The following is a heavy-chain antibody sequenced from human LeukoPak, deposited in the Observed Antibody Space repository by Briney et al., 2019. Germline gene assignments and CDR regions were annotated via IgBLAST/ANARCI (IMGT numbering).Heavy chain of an antibody. J-gene: IGHJ6*02. Sequence: PGGSLRLSCAASGFTFSNAWMSWVRQAPGKGLEWVGRIKSKTDGGTTVYAAPVKGRFTISRDDSKNTLYLQMNSLKTEDTAVYYCTTDSSKLPYYYYGMDVWGQGTTVTVSS. CDR3: TTDSSKLPYYYYGMDV. CDR2: IKSKTDGGTT. V-gene: IGHV3-15*01. CDR1: GFTFSNAW. D-gene: IGHD6-13*01.